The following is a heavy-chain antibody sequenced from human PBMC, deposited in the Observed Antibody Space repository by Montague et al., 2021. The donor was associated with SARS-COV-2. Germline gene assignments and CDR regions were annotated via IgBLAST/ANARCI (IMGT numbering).Heavy chain of an antibody. CDR3: ARQPVLLWFGELFRGGGMDV. CDR2: IYYSGST. CDR1: GASFSNYY. D-gene: IGHD3-10*01. J-gene: IGHJ6*02. V-gene: IGHV4-39*01. Sequence: SETLSLTCTVSGASFSNYYWGWIRQPPGKGLEWIGSIYYSGSTYYNPSLKSRVTISVDTSKNQFSLKLSSVTAADTAVYYCARQPVLLWFGELFRGGGMDVWGQGTTVTVSS.